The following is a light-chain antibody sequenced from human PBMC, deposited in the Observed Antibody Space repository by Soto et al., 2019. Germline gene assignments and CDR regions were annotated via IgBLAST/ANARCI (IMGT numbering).Light chain of an antibody. Sequence: EIVLTQSPATLSLSPGERATLSCRASQSVGSYLAWYQQKPGQVPRLLIYDAAYRATGIPARFSGSGPGTDFTLTVSSLEPEDFAVYYCQQRNNWPRFTFGHGTKVDIK. J-gene: IGKJ3*01. CDR2: DAA. CDR3: QQRNNWPRFT. V-gene: IGKV3-11*01. CDR1: QSVGSY.